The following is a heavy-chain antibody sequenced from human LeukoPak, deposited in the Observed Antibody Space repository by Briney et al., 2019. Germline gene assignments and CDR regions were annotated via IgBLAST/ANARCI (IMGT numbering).Heavy chain of an antibody. Sequence: SQTLSLTWTVSGGSISSGDYYWSWIRQPPGKGLEWIGYIYYSGSTYYNPSLKSRVTISVDTSKNQFSLKLSSVTAADTAVYYCAREYSSPPIDYYYYMDVWGKGTTVTVSS. CDR2: IYYSGST. CDR3: AREYSSPPIDYYYYMDV. V-gene: IGHV4-30-4*08. J-gene: IGHJ6*03. CDR1: GGSISSGDYY. D-gene: IGHD6-6*01.